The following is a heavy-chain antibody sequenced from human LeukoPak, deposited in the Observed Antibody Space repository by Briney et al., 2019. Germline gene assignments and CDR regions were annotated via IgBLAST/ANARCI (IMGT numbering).Heavy chain of an antibody. Sequence: GGSLRLSCAASGFTFSSYSMNWVRQAPGKGLEWVSSISSSSSYIYYADSVKGRFTISGDNAKNSLYLQMNSLRVEDTAVYYCARDLAVTSGYWGQGTLVTVSS. CDR3: ARDLAVTSGY. J-gene: IGHJ4*02. CDR2: ISSSSSYI. CDR1: GFTFSSYS. D-gene: IGHD4-11*01. V-gene: IGHV3-21*01.